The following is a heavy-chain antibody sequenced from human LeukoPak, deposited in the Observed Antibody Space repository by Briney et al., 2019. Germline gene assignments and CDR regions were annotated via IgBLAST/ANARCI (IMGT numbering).Heavy chain of an antibody. CDR1: GFLFTSYW. J-gene: IGHJ3*02. CDR3: ARGPGDYGASDI. D-gene: IGHD4-17*01. V-gene: IGHV3-7*01. CDR2: IKENGNEQ. Sequence: GGSLRLSCEASGFLFTSYWMSWVRQAPGKGPEWVAHIKENGNEQYYADSVKGRFTISRDNVKQSLCLQMNNLRGEDTAVYCCARGPGDYGASDIWGQGTMVTVSS.